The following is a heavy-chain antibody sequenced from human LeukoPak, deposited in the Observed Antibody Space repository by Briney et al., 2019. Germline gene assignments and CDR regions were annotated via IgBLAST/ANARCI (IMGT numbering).Heavy chain of an antibody. Sequence: SQTLSLTCTVSGGSISSGDYYWSWIRQPPGKGLEWIGYIYYSGSTYYNPSLKSRVTISVDTSKNQFSLKLSSVTAADTAVYYCASGGGRLLLWFGETCLDYWGQGTLVTVSS. V-gene: IGHV4-30-4*08. D-gene: IGHD3-10*01. J-gene: IGHJ4*02. CDR2: IYYSGST. CDR1: GGSISSGDYY. CDR3: ASGGGRLLLWFGETCLDY.